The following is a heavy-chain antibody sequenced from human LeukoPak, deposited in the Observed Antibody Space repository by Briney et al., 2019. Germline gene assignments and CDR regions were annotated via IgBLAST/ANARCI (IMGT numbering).Heavy chain of an antibody. CDR3: ARAAAGGNWFDP. V-gene: IGHV1-18*01. CDR1: GYTFTSYG. CDR2: ISAYNGNT. J-gene: IGHJ5*02. D-gene: IGHD6-13*01. Sequence: ASVKVSCKASGYTFTSYGIRWVRQAPGQGLEWMGWISAYNGNTNYAQKLQGRVTMTTDTSTSTAYMELRSLRSDDTAVYYCARAAAGGNWFDPWGQGTLVTVSS.